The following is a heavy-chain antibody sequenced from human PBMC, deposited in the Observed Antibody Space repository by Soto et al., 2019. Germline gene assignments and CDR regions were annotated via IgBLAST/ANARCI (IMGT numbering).Heavy chain of an antibody. CDR1: GYTFSSYA. V-gene: IGHV1-3*03. CDR2: INAGNGNT. D-gene: IGHD3-22*01. Sequence: GASVKVSCKASGYTFSSYAMHWVRQAPGQRLEWMGWINAGNGNTKYSQEFQGRITITGDTSASTAYMELSSLRSEDTAVYYCATDRITMIDWGQGTLVTVSS. CDR3: ATDRITMID. J-gene: IGHJ4*02.